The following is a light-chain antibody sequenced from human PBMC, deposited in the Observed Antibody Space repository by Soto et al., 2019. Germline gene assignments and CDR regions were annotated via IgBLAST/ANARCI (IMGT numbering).Light chain of an antibody. Sequence: QSVLTQPPSASGTPGQRVTISCSGSSSNIAPNTVNWYQHLPGAAPQLLIFANDRRPSGVHDRCYGSRSGTSASLAISGLQSEDEDDYYCAAWDDSLNGYVFGTGTKVTVL. CDR3: AAWDDSLNGYV. V-gene: IGLV1-44*01. CDR2: AND. CDR1: SSNIAPNT. J-gene: IGLJ1*01.